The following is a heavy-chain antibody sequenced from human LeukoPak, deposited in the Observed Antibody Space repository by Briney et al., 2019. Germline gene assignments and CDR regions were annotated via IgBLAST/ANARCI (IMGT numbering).Heavy chain of an antibody. V-gene: IGHV4-38-2*02. CDR2: IYHSGST. CDR3: ARERDDSSGYPFYYYYMDV. D-gene: IGHD3-22*01. J-gene: IGHJ6*03. CDR1: GYSISSGYY. Sequence: PSETLSLTCTVSGYSISSGYYWGWIRQPPGKGLEWIGSIYHSGSTYYNPSLKSRVTISVDTPKNQFSLKLSSVTAADTAVYYCARERDDSSGYPFYYYYMDVWGKGTTVTVSS.